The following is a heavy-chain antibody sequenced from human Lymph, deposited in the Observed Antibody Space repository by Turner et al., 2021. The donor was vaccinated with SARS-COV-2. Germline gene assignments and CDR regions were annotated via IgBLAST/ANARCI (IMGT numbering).Heavy chain of an antibody. Sequence: EVQLVQSGAEVTKHGECLRISCEGSGHSFTSYCIGWVRQMPGKGLEWQGIIYPGDSETIYSQSYQGQGTISADKAISTAYLQWSSLKASDNAMYYCARRGEATRFWAALDYWGQGTLVTVSS. CDR2: IYPGDSET. CDR1: GHSFTSYC. CDR3: ARRGEATRFWAALDY. V-gene: IGHV5-51*01. D-gene: IGHD2-15*01. J-gene: IGHJ4*02.